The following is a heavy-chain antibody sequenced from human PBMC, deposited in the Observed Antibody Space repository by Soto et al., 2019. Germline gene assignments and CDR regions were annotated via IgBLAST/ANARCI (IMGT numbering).Heavy chain of an antibody. Sequence: SETLSLTSTVSGGSISSYYWSWIRQPAGKGLEWIGRIYTSGSTNYNPSLKSRVTMSVDTSKNQFSLKLSSVTAADTAVYYCARDVHTTGKKRGQGYWFDPWGQGTLVTVSS. CDR1: GGSISSYY. CDR2: IYTSGST. V-gene: IGHV4-4*07. J-gene: IGHJ5*02. CDR3: ARDVHTTGKKRGQGYWFDP. D-gene: IGHD1-1*01.